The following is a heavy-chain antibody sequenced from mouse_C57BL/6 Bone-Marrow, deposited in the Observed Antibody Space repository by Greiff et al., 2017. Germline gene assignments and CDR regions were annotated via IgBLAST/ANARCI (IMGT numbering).Heavy chain of an antibody. J-gene: IGHJ3*01. D-gene: IGHD2-3*01. V-gene: IGHV1-59*01. Sequence: QVQLQQPGAELVRPGTSVKLSCKASGYTFTSYWMHWVKQRPGQGLEWIGVIDPSDSYPNYNQKFKGKATLTVDTSSSTAYMQLSSLTSEDSAVYYCARGLLGSWFAYWGQGTLVTVSA. CDR2: IDPSDSYP. CDR1: GYTFTSYW. CDR3: ARGLLGSWFAY.